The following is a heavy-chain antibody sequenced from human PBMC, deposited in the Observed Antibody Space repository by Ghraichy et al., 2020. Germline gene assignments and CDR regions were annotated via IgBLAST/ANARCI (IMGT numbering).Heavy chain of an antibody. CDR2: IYYTGST. J-gene: IGHJ1*01. V-gene: IGHV4-39*01. CDR3: ASDTVTKSWNN. CDR1: GDSISSSSYY. Sequence: SQTLSLTCTVSGDSISSSSYYWGWIRQPPGKGLEWIGTIYYTGSTSYNPSLKSRITISVDTPKNQLSLKLNSGTAADTAVYYCASDTVTKSWNNWGQGTLVTVSS. D-gene: IGHD4-17*01.